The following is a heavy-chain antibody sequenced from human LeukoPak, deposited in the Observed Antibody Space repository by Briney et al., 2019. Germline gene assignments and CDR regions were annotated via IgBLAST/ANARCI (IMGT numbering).Heavy chain of an antibody. Sequence: PGGSLRLSCAASGFTFSDYYMSWLRQAPGKGLEWVSYISSSGSTIYYADSVKGRFTISRDNAKNSLYLQMNSLRAEDTAVYYCASPIAVAGPYYFDYWGQGTLVAVSS. CDR2: ISSSGSTI. J-gene: IGHJ4*02. D-gene: IGHD6-19*01. CDR1: GFTFSDYY. CDR3: ASPIAVAGPYYFDY. V-gene: IGHV3-11*04.